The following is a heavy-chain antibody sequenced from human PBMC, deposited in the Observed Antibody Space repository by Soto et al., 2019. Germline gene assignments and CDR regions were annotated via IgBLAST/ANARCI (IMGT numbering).Heavy chain of an antibody. V-gene: IGHV3-23*01. D-gene: IGHD2-8*01. CDR3: AKGAGGVYYYYYGMDV. J-gene: IGHJ6*02. Sequence: EVQLLESGGGLVQPGGSLRLSCAASGFTFSSYAMSWVRQAPGKGLEWVSAISGSGGSTYYADSVKGRFTISRDNSKNTLYLQMNSLRAEDTAVYYCAKGAGGVYYYYYGMDVWGQGTTVTVSS. CDR2: ISGSGGST. CDR1: GFTFSSYA.